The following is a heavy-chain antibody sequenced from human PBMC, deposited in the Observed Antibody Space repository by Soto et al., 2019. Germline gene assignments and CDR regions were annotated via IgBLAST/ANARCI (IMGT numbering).Heavy chain of an antibody. Sequence: QPGGSLRLSCAASGFTFSSYWMSWVRQAPGKGLERVANIKQDGSEKYYVDSVKGRFTISRDNAKNSLYLQMNSLRAEDTAVYYCARDRARPARPGVIAVAGTGFDPWGQGTLVTVSS. V-gene: IGHV3-7*01. CDR1: GFTFSSYW. D-gene: IGHD6-19*01. CDR2: IKQDGSEK. CDR3: ARDRARPARPGVIAVAGTGFDP. J-gene: IGHJ5*02.